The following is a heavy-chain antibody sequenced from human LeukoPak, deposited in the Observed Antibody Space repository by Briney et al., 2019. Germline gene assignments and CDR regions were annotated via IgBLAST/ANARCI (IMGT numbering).Heavy chain of an antibody. CDR2: TIPIFGTA. CDR1: GGTFTSYA. Sequence: ASVKICCKASGGTFTSYAISCMRQAPGQGLELMGGTIPIFGTANYAQKFQGRVTITADESTSTAYMELSSLRSEDTAVYYCARAGIAVAGRNWYFDLWGRGTLVTVSS. D-gene: IGHD6-19*01. J-gene: IGHJ2*01. V-gene: IGHV1-69*13. CDR3: ARAGIAVAGRNWYFDL.